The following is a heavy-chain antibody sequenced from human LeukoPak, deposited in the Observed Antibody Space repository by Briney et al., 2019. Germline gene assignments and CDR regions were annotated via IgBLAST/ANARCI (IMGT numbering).Heavy chain of an antibody. CDR2: ISYDGSNK. CDR1: GFTFSSYA. V-gene: IGHV3-30-3*01. D-gene: IGHD5-18*01. Sequence: PGGSLRLSCAASGFTFSSYAMHWVRQAPGKGLEWVAVISYDGSNKYYADSVKGRFTISRDNSKNTLYLQMNSLRAEDTAVYYCAKDPDSHSYGSGELDYWGQGTLVTVSS. CDR3: AKDPDSHSYGSGELDY. J-gene: IGHJ4*02.